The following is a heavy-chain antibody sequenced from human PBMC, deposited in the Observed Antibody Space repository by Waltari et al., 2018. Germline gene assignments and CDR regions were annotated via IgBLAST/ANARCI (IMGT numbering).Heavy chain of an antibody. CDR3: ATAVGGNMEFDS. CDR1: AYPFSTYG. CDR2: ISAHDGNT. J-gene: IGHJ4*01. D-gene: IGHD6-19*01. Sequence: VHLVQSGAEVKTPGASVKVSCKASAYPFSTYGLTWVRQAPGQGLEWLGWISAHDGNTNYAPSLQDRVTLTTDTSTYTAYMELNSLRPDDTAVYYCATAVGGNMEFDSWGHGSLVTVSS. V-gene: IGHV1-18*01.